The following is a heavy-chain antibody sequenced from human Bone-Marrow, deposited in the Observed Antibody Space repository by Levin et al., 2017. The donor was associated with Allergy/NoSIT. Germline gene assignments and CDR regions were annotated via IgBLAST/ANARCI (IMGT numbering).Heavy chain of an antibody. CDR3: ARRSLLPRWDWFDP. CDR2: IIPIFGTA. J-gene: IGHJ5*02. D-gene: IGHD5-24*01. V-gene: IGHV1-69*06. Sequence: SVKVSCKASGGTFSSYAISWVRQAPGQGLEWMGGIIPIFGTANYAQKFQGRVTITADKSTSTAYMELSSLRSEDTAVYYCARRSLLPRWDWFDPWGQGTLVTVSS. CDR1: GGTFSSYA.